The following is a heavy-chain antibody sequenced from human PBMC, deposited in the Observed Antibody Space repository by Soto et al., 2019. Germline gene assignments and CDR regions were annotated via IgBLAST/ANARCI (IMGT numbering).Heavy chain of an antibody. CDR3: AKGPYCSSTKCYNDYGMDV. D-gene: IGHD2-2*01. CDR2: ISYDGSNK. Sequence: GSLRLSCVASGFTFLSYGIHWVRQAPGKGLEWVALISYDGSNKDYADSVKGRFTISRYNLKNTVYLQMNSLRAEDTAVYYCAKGPYCSSTKCYNDYGMDVLGQGTTVTVSS. CDR1: GFTFLSYG. J-gene: IGHJ6*02. V-gene: IGHV3-30*18.